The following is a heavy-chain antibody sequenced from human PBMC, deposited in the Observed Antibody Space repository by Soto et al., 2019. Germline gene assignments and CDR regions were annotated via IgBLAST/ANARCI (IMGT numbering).Heavy chain of an antibody. CDR2: ISGSGGST. CDR1: GFTFTSYA. Sequence: SGGSLRLSSAASGFTFTSYAMSWVRQAPGKGLEWVSAISGSGGSTYYADSVKGRFTISRDNSKNTLYLQMNSLRAEDTAVYYSAKRHDNCAVTGPLDSWGQGPLVTVSS. CDR3: AKRHDNCAVTGPLDS. D-gene: IGHD1-1*01. V-gene: IGHV3-23*01. J-gene: IGHJ5*01.